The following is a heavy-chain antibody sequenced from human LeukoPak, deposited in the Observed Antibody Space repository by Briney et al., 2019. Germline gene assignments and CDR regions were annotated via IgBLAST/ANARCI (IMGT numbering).Heavy chain of an antibody. CDR3: ARGRDNYGSGDS. CDR2: INHGGST. CDR1: GGSFSGYY. D-gene: IGHD3-10*01. Sequence: SETLSLTCAVYGGSFSGYYWSWIRQPPGKGLEWIGEINHGGSTNYNPSLKSRVTISIDSSKNQFSLKLSSVTAADTAVYYCARGRDNYGSGDSWGQGTLVTVSS. J-gene: IGHJ4*02. V-gene: IGHV4-34*01.